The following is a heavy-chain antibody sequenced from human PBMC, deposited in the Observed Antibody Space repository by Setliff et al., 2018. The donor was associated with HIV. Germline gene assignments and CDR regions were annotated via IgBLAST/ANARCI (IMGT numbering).Heavy chain of an antibody. Sequence: SETLSLTCSVSGDSISSGSYYWSWIRLPAGKGLEWIGQIHTTGSTNYNPSLKSRAAISVDTSKNQISLKLSSVTAADTAVYYCASLDGSESPYIYYYYVDVWGKGTAVTVS. CDR1: GDSISSGSYY. D-gene: IGHD3-10*01. CDR2: IHTTGST. V-gene: IGHV4-61*09. J-gene: IGHJ6*03. CDR3: ASLDGSESPYIYYYYVDV.